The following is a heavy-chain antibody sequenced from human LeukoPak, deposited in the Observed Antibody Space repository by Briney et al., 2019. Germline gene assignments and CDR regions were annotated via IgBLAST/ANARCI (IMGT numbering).Heavy chain of an antibody. D-gene: IGHD3-3*01. Sequence: GGSLRLSCAASGFTFSSYSMNWVRQAPGKGLEWVSVITRGGSISYADSVKGRFTISRDNSKNSLYLQMNSLRAEDTAIYYCAKRDSRSGYYYYMDVWGKGATVIISS. CDR3: AKRDSRSGYYYYMDV. V-gene: IGHV3-23*01. CDR2: ITRGGSI. CDR1: GFTFSSYS. J-gene: IGHJ6*03.